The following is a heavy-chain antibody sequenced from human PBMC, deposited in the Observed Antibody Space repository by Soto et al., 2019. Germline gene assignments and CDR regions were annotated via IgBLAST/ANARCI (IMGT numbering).Heavy chain of an antibody. CDR2: IYHSGST. J-gene: IGHJ6*02. Sequence: SETLSLTCAVSGYSISSGYYWGLIRQPPGKGLEWIGSIYHSGSTYYNPSLKSRVTISVDTSKNQFSLKLSSVTAADTAVYYCARHVNGERGSWFLYYYYGMDVWGQGTTVTVSS. D-gene: IGHD6-13*01. V-gene: IGHV4-38-2*01. CDR1: GYSISSGYY. CDR3: ARHVNGERGSWFLYYYYGMDV.